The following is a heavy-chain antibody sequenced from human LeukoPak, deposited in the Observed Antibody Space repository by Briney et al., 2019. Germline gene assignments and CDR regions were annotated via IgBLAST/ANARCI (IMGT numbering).Heavy chain of an antibody. CDR2: IYYSGGT. D-gene: IGHD6-13*01. CDR3: ARADSSSWYHY. J-gene: IGHJ4*02. CDR1: GGSISSYY. V-gene: IGHV4-59*01. Sequence: SETLSLTCTVSGGSISSYYWSWIRQPPGKGLEWIGYIYYSGGTNYNPSLKSRVTISVDTSKNQFSLKLSSVTAADTAVYYCARADSSSWYHYWGQGTLVTVSS.